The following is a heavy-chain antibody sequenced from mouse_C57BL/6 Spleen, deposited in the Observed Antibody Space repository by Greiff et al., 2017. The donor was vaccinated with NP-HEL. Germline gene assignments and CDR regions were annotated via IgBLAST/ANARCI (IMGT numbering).Heavy chain of an antibody. Sequence: EVQLQESGPELVKPGASVKISCKASGYSFTGYYMNWVKQSPEKSLEWIGEINPSTGGTTYNQTLKAKATLTVDKSSSTAYMQLKSLTSEDSAVYYCARPDYYGSSYGFAYWGQGTLVTVSA. D-gene: IGHD1-1*01. V-gene: IGHV1-42*01. CDR1: GYSFTGYY. J-gene: IGHJ3*01. CDR3: ARPDYYGSSYGFAY. CDR2: INPSTGGT.